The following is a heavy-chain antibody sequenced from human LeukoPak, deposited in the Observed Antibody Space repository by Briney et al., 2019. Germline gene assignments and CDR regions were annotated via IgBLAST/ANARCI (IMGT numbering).Heavy chain of an antibody. CDR3: ARGAYDSSGYYFYYFDY. J-gene: IGHJ4*02. Sequence: KPSETLSLTCAVYGGSFSGYYWSWIRQPPGKGLEWIGEINHSGSTNYNPSLKSRVTISVDTSKNQFSLKLSSVTAADTAVYYCARGAYDSSGYYFYYFDYWGQGTLVTVSS. D-gene: IGHD3-22*01. V-gene: IGHV4-34*01. CDR1: GGSFSGYY. CDR2: INHSGST.